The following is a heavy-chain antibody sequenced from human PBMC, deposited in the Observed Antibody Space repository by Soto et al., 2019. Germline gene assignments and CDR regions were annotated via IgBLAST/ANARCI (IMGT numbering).Heavy chain of an antibody. D-gene: IGHD2-15*01. CDR1: GGSVSSGSYY. Sequence: PSETLSLTCTVSGGSVSSGSYYWSWIRQPPGKGLGWIGYIYYSGSTNYNPSLKSRVTISVDTSKNQFSLKLSSVTAADTAVYYCASKASGGFDYWGQGTLVTVSS. CDR3: ASKASGGFDY. CDR2: IYYSGST. V-gene: IGHV4-61*01. J-gene: IGHJ4*02.